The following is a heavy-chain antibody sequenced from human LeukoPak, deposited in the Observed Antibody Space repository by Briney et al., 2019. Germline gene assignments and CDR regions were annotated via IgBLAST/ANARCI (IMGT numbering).Heavy chain of an antibody. CDR2: ISYDGSNK. J-gene: IGHJ6*02. CDR3: ASDGIVVVPGDYYYGMDV. D-gene: IGHD2-2*01. Sequence: GGSLRLSCAASGFTFSSYAMHWVRQAPGKGLEWVAVISYDGSNKYYADSVKGRFTISRDNSKNTLYLQMNSLRAEDTAVYYCASDGIVVVPGDYYYGMDVWGQGTTVTVSS. CDR1: GFTFSSYA. V-gene: IGHV3-30-3*01.